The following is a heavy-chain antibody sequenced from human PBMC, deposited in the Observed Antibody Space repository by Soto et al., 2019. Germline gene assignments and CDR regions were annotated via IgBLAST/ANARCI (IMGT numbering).Heavy chain of an antibody. V-gene: IGHV4-59*01. D-gene: IGHD4-17*01. CDR3: AREGGDYPRGFAH. CDR1: GGSISSYY. CDR2: IYYSGST. J-gene: IGHJ4*02. Sequence: SETLSLTCTVSGGSISSYYWSWIRQPPGKGLEWIGYIYYSGSTNYNPSLKSRVTISVDTSKNQFSLKLSSVTAADTAVYCCAREGGDYPRGFAHWGEGTLVTVSS.